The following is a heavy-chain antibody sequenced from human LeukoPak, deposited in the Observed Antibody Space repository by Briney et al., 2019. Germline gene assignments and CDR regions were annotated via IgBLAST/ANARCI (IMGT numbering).Heavy chain of an antibody. CDR2: ISHRGRT. D-gene: IGHD3-3*01. V-gene: IGHV4-34*01. CDR1: GGSVSGYY. J-gene: IGHJ4*02. Sequence: SETLSLTCAVYGGSVSGYYWSWIRQPPEKGLEWIGEISHRGRTHYTPSRQSRVTMSVDTSKNQFALNLNSVTAADTAVYYCARVPLRFLEPFDYWGQGILVTVSS. CDR3: ARVPLRFLEPFDY.